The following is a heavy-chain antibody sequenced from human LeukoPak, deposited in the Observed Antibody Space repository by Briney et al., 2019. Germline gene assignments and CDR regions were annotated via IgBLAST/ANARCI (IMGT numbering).Heavy chain of an antibody. Sequence: ASETLSLTCTVSGGSISSYYWSWIRQPPGKGLEWIGYIYYSGATNYNPSLKSRVTISVDTSKNQFSLKLSSVTAADTAVYYCAGGVYIAAAQYGYWGQGTLVTVSS. CDR2: IYYSGAT. CDR3: AGGVYIAAAQYGY. V-gene: IGHV4-59*01. D-gene: IGHD6-13*01. J-gene: IGHJ4*02. CDR1: GGSISSYY.